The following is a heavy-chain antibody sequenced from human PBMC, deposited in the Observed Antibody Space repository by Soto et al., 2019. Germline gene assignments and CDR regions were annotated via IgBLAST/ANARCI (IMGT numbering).Heavy chain of an antibody. V-gene: IGHV3-11*06. CDR1: VFTFSEYY. CDR2: ISSSSSYT. Sequence: WGSLRLSCAASVFTFSEYYMSWIRQAPGKGLEWVSYISSSSSYTNYADSVKGRFTISRDNAKNSLYPQMNSLRAEDTAVYYCARDRGPVYYYGMDVWGQGTTVTVSS. J-gene: IGHJ6*02. CDR3: ARDRGPVYYYGMDV.